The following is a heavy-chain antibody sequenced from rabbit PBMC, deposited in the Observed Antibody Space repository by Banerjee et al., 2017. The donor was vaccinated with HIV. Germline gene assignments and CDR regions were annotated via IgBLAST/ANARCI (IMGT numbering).Heavy chain of an antibody. Sequence: QEQLEESGGDLVKPGASLTLTCTASGFSFSSYYYMCWVRQAPGKGLEWIACIYTGDGNTYYASWAKGRFTISKTSSTTVTLQMTSLTAADTATYFCARKNSYGYVPFNLWGPGTLVTVS. J-gene: IGHJ4*01. CDR1: GFSFSSYYY. D-gene: IGHD6-1*01. CDR3: ARKNSYGYVPFNL. V-gene: IGHV1S45*01. CDR2: IYTGDGNT.